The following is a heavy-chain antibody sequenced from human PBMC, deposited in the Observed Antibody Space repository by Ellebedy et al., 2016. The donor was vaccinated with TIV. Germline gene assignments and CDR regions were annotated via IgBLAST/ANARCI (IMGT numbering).Heavy chain of an antibody. D-gene: IGHD6-13*01. CDR2: INPNSGGT. CDR1: GYTFTGYY. CDR3: ARELVGQQLVAYYYYGMDV. J-gene: IGHJ6*02. Sequence: ASVKVSCKASGYTFTGYYMHWVRQAPGQGLEWMGWINPNSGGTNYAQKFQGRVTMTRDTSISTAYMELSRLRSDDTAVYYCARELVGQQLVAYYYYGMDVWGQGTTVTVSS. V-gene: IGHV1-2*02.